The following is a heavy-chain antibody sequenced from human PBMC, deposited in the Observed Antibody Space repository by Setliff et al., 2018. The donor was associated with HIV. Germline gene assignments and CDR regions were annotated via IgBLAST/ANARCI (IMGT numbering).Heavy chain of an antibody. CDR3: ARDKTAVPRDVDAFDI. CDR1: RRTFNSHT. V-gene: IGHV1-46*02. D-gene: IGHD6-13*01. CDR2: IDPNGGAT. Sequence: ASVKVSCKASRRTFNSHTINWVRQAPGQGLEGLGIIDPNGGATNNAQKLQGRLTVTTDTSTGTLYMELSNLRSDDSAVYYCARDKTAVPRDVDAFDIWGQGTMVTVSS. J-gene: IGHJ3*02.